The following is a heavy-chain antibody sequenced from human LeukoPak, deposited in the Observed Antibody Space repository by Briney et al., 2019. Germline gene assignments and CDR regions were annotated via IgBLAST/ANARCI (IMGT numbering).Heavy chain of an antibody. CDR3: ATETIGRHYDY. J-gene: IGHJ4*02. CDR1: GCTFSSCG. V-gene: IGHV3-21*01. Sequence: GGSLRLSCAASGCTFSSCGFNWVHQAPGKGLEWVSSIGPTGTDRYYADSVRGRFTISRDNAKNSMYLQMDSLRDEDTAVYYCATETIGRHYDYWGQGTLLTVSS. D-gene: IGHD1-14*01. CDR2: IGPTGTDR.